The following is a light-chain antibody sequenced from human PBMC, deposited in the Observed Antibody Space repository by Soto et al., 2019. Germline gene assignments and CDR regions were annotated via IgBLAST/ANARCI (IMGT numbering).Light chain of an antibody. V-gene: IGLV2-14*01. CDR1: SSDVGGYNY. J-gene: IGLJ1*01. CDR3: SSYTSSSGGV. Sequence: QSVLTQPASVSGSPGQSITISCTGTSSDVGGYNYVSWYQQHPGKAPKLTIYEVSNRPSGVSNRFSGSKSGNTASLTISGLQAEDEADYYCSSYTSSSGGVFXTGTKVTVL. CDR2: EVS.